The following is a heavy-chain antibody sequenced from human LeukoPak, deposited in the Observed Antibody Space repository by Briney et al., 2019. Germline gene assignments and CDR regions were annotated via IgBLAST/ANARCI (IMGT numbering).Heavy chain of an antibody. CDR1: GYTFTSYY. V-gene: IGHV1-46*01. D-gene: IGHD6-6*01. Sequence: EASVRVSCKASGYTFTSYYMHWVRQAPGQGLEWMGIINPSGGSTSYAQKFQGRVTMTRDTSTSTVYMELGSLRSEDTAVYYCARDSSSWPDPHYYFDYWGQGTLVTVSS. J-gene: IGHJ4*02. CDR3: ARDSSSWPDPHYYFDY. CDR2: INPSGGST.